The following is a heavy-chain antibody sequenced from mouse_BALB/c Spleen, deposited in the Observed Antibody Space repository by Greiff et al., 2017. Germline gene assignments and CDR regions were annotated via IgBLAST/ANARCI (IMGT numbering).Heavy chain of an antibody. Sequence: DVMLVESGGGLVKPGGSLKLSCAASGFAFSSYDMSWVRQTPEKRLEWVAYISSGGGSTYYPDTVKGRFTISRDNAKNTLYLQMSSLKSEDTAMYYCARRGDAMDYWGQGTSVTVSS. V-gene: IGHV5-12-1*01. CDR3: ARRGDAMDY. CDR1: GFAFSSYD. J-gene: IGHJ4*01. CDR2: ISSGGGST.